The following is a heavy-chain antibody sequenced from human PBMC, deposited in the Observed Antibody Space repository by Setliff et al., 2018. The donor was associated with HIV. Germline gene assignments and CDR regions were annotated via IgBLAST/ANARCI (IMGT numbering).Heavy chain of an antibody. CDR3: AREGGGVVTATRLGYYYMDV. CDR2: IRDDGSET. V-gene: IGHV3-7*03. J-gene: IGHJ6*03. CDR1: GFTFSDYW. D-gene: IGHD2-21*02. Sequence: GGSLRLSCTASGFTFSDYWMTWVRQAPGKGLEWVANIRDDGSETYYAPSMKGRFTIARDNANNSLYLQMNSLRAEDTAVYYCAREGGGVVTATRLGYYYMDVWGKGTTVTVSS.